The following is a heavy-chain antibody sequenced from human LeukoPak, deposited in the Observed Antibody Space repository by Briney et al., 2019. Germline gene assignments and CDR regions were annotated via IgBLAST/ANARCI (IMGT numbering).Heavy chain of an antibody. D-gene: IGHD3-10*01. Sequence: ASVKVSCKASGYTFTGYYMHWVRQAPGQGLEWMGWINPNSGGTNYAQKFQGRVTMTRDTSISTAYMGLSRLRSDDTAVYYCARDTRPITYYYGSGSYVNAFDIWGQGTMVTVPS. V-gene: IGHV1-2*02. CDR3: ARDTRPITYYYGSGSYVNAFDI. CDR1: GYTFTGYY. CDR2: INPNSGGT. J-gene: IGHJ3*02.